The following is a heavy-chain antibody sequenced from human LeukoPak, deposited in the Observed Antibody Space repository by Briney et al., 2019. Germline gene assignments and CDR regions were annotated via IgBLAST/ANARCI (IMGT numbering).Heavy chain of an antibody. CDR1: GYTFTSYG. J-gene: IGHJ6*02. Sequence: RASVKVSCKASGYTFTSYGISWVRQAPGQGLEWMGWISAYNGNTNYAQKLQGRVTMTTDTSTSTAYMELRSLRSDDTAVYYCARGVLSYDFWSGYQYYYYYGMDAWGQGTTVTVSS. D-gene: IGHD3-3*01. V-gene: IGHV1-18*01. CDR2: ISAYNGNT. CDR3: ARGVLSYDFWSGYQYYYYYGMDA.